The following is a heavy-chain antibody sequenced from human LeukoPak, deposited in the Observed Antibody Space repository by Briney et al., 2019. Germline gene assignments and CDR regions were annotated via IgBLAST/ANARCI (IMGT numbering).Heavy chain of an antibody. Sequence: GASVKVSCKASGYTFTSYYMHWVRQAPGQGLEWMGIINPSGGSTSYAQKFQGRVTMTRDTSTSTVYMELSSLRSEDTAVYYCARVHVQPYYSGSYYGYDAFDIWGQGTMVTVSS. CDR2: INPSGGST. CDR1: GYTFTSYY. D-gene: IGHD1-26*01. J-gene: IGHJ3*02. CDR3: ARVHVQPYYSGSYYGYDAFDI. V-gene: IGHV1-46*01.